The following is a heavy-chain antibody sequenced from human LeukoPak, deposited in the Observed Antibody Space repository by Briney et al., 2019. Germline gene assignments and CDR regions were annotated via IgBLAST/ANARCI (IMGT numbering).Heavy chain of an antibody. D-gene: IGHD4-17*01. CDR3: AKMTAVTGDYFVS. V-gene: IGHV3-64D*09. Sequence: GGSLRLSCSASGFTFSSYAMHWVRQAPGKGLEYVSAISSNGGSTYYADSVKGRFTISRDNSKNTLYLQMSSLRAEDTAVYYCAKMTAVTGDYFVSWGQGTLVTVSS. CDR1: GFTFSSYA. J-gene: IGHJ4*02. CDR2: ISSNGGST.